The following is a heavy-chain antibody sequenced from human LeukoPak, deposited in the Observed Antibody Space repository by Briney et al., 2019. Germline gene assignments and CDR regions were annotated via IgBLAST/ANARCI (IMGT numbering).Heavy chain of an antibody. CDR3: ARRKGYYGSGNLDV. Sequence: PSETLSLTCTVSGGSISSSSYYWGWIRQPPGKGLEWIGSIYYSGSTYYNPSLKSRVTISVDTSKNQFSLKLSSVTAADTAVYYCARRKGYYGSGNLDVWGKGTTVTVSS. D-gene: IGHD3-10*01. J-gene: IGHJ6*04. CDR1: GGSISSSSYY. V-gene: IGHV4-39*07. CDR2: IYYSGST.